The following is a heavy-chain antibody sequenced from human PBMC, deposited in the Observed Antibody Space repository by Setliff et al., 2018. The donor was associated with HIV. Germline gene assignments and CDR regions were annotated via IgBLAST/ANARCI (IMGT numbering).Heavy chain of an antibody. J-gene: IGHJ5*02. CDR3: TIVGLYGVGGWFDP. V-gene: IGHV4-39*07. D-gene: IGHD3-10*01. CDR2: IYYRGNT. Sequence: SETLSLTCTVAGGSISSSTYYWGWIRQHAGKGLEVIGSIYYRGNTYYNPSLKSRVTISVDTSKNQFSLKLSSVTAADTAMYYCTIVGLYGVGGWFDPWGQGSLVTVSS. CDR1: GGSISSSTYY.